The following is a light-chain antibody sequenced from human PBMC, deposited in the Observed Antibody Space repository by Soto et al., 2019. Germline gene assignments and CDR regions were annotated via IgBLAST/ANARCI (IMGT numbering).Light chain of an antibody. Sequence: EVVLTQSPVTLSLSPGERATLSCRASQSVSSNFLAWYQQRPGQAPRLLIYGASNRATGIPDRFSGSGSGTDFTLTISSLEPEDFAVYYCQQYGSSPRTFGQGTKVDIK. V-gene: IGKV3-20*01. CDR1: QSVSSNF. J-gene: IGKJ1*01. CDR3: QQYGSSPRT. CDR2: GAS.